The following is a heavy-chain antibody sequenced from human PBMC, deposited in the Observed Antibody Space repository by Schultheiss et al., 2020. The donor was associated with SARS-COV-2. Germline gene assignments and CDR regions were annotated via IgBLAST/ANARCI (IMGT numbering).Heavy chain of an antibody. CDR1: GFTFTSSA. V-gene: IGHV1-58*02. J-gene: IGHJ4*02. CDR2: IVVGSGNT. CDR3: ARRGNSSSRVSGIDY. Sequence: SVKVSCKASGFTFTSSAMQWVRQARGQRLEWIGWIVVGSGNTNYAQKFQERVTITRDMSTSTAYMELSSLRSDDTAVYYCARRGNSSSRVSGIDYWGQGTLVTVSS. D-gene: IGHD6-19*01.